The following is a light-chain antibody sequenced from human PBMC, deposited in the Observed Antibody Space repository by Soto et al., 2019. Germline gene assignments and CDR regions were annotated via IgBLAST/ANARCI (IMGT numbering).Light chain of an antibody. CDR1: ESISSY. V-gene: IGKV1-39*01. CDR3: QQSYSTPRT. J-gene: IGKJ4*01. CDR2: AAS. Sequence: DIQMTQYPSSLSASVGDRVTITCRASESISSYLNWYQQKPGKAPKLLIYAASSLQSGVPSRFSGSGSGTDFTLTISSLQPEDFGTYYCQQSYSTPRTFGGGTKVEIK.